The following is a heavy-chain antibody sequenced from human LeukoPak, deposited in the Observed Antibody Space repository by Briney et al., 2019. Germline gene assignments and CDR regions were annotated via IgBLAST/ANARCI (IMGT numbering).Heavy chain of an antibody. J-gene: IGHJ6*03. Sequence: GGSLRLSCAVSGFTFSRHWMSWVRQAPGKGLEWVASIKSDGNSIYYLDSVKGRFTISRDNAKNSLYLQMNSLRAEDTAVYYCAREIVLMVYAIQDQTGGYMDVWGKGTTVTVSS. D-gene: IGHD2-8*01. CDR1: GFTFSRHW. V-gene: IGHV3-7*01. CDR3: AREIVLMVYAIQDQTGGYMDV. CDR2: IKSDGNSI.